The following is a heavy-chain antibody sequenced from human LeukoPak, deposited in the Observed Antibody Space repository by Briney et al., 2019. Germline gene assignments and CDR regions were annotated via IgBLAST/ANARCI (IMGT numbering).Heavy chain of an antibody. CDR1: GYTLTELS. CDR3: ATLGEQWLVRRLVGYFDL. V-gene: IGHV1-24*01. Sequence: ASVKVSCKVSGYTLTELSMHWVRQAPGKGLEWMGGFDPEDGETIYAQKFQGRVTMTEDTSTDTAYMGLSSLRSEDTAVYYCATLGEQWLVRRLVGYFDLWGRGTLVTVSS. D-gene: IGHD6-19*01. CDR2: FDPEDGET. J-gene: IGHJ2*01.